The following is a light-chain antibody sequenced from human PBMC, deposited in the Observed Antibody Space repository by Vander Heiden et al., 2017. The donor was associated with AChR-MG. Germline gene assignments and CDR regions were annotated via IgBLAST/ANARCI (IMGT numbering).Light chain of an antibody. CDR2: DAS. CDR1: QSISSW. CDR3: QHENNFRWT. J-gene: IGKJ1*01. V-gene: IGKV1-5*01. Sequence: DIQMTQSPSTLSASVGDRVIITCRASQSISSWLAWYQQKPGQAPQLLIYDASSLEAGVPSRFSGSESGTEFTLTISSLQPDDFATYYCQHENNFRWTFGQGTTVEIK.